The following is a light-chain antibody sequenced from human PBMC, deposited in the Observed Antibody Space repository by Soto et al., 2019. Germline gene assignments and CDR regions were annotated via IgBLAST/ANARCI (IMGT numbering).Light chain of an antibody. CDR3: QQRRNWPIT. CDR1: QGVSSH. Sequence: EIVLTQSPATLSLSSGERATLSCRASQGVSSHLAWYQHKPGQAPRLLIYDASSRATGVPARFSGSGSGTDFTLTISSLESEDVAVYYCQQRRNWPITFGQGTRLEIK. V-gene: IGKV3-11*01. J-gene: IGKJ5*01. CDR2: DAS.